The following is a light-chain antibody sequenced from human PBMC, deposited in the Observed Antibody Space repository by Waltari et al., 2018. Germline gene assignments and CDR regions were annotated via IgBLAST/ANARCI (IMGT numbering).Light chain of an antibody. CDR1: RSDVGTYDL. V-gene: IGLV2-23*02. CDR2: EVT. Sequence: QSALTQPASVSGSPGQSITISCAGSRSDVGTYDLVSRYQQHPGKAPKLIIYEVTKRPSGVPDRFSGSKSGNTASLTISGLQAADEADYYCCSCAGVTPYVLFGGGTKVTVL. CDR3: CSCAGVTPYVL. J-gene: IGLJ2*01.